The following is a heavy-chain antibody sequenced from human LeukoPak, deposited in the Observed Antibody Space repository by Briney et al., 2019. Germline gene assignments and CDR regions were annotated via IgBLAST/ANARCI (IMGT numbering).Heavy chain of an antibody. D-gene: IGHD1-26*01. Sequence: GGSLRLSCEAPGFTFDAYAMHWVRQAPGKGLEWVSLINKDGSATYYADSVKGRFTISRGNSKNSLYLQMNSLRSEDTALYYCATWAFYHSLDVWGQGTTVTVSS. CDR1: GFTFDAYA. CDR3: ATWAFYHSLDV. CDR2: INKDGSAT. J-gene: IGHJ6*02. V-gene: IGHV3-43*02.